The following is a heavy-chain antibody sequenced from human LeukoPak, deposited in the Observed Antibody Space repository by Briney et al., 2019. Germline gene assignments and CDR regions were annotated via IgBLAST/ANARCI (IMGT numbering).Heavy chain of an antibody. CDR1: GGSISNYF. CDR3: ARVTGYVIEDYFDY. CDR2: MYYSDST. J-gene: IGHJ4*02. Sequence: SETLSLTCTVSGGSISNYFWSWIRQPPGKGLECIGFMYYSDSTNYNPSLKSRVSVSVDTSKNQFSLKLSSVTAADTAVYYCARVTGYVIEDYFDYWGQGTLVTVSS. V-gene: IGHV4-59*01. D-gene: IGHD3-22*01.